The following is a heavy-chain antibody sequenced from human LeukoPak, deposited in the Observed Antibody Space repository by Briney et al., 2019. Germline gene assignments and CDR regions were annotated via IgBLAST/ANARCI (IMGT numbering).Heavy chain of an antibody. CDR2: ISSSSSYI. CDR1: GFTFSSYS. Sequence: GGSLRLSCAASGFTFSSYSMNWVRQAPGKGLEWVSSISSSSSYIYYADSVKGRFTISRDNAKNSLYLQMNSLRAEDTAVYYCARDKREPRYAFDIWGQGTMVTVSS. J-gene: IGHJ3*02. D-gene: IGHD1-26*01. V-gene: IGHV3-21*04. CDR3: ARDKREPRYAFDI.